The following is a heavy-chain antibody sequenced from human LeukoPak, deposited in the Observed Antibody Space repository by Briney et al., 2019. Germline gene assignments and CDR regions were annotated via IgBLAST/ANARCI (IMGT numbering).Heavy chain of an antibody. CDR2: FFTSGST. Sequence: SETLSLTCTVSGGSIRSGSYYWNWIRQPAGKGLEWIGRFFTSGSTNYNPSLKSRVTISVDTSKNQFSLKLYSVTAADTAVYYCATRKLGNDYWGQGTLVTVSS. D-gene: IGHD7-27*01. CDR1: GGSIRSGSYY. J-gene: IGHJ4*02. V-gene: IGHV4-61*02. CDR3: ATRKLGNDY.